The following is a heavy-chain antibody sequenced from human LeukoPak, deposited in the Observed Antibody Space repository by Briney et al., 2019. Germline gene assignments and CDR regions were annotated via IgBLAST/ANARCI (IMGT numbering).Heavy chain of an antibody. CDR2: IYYSGSS. Sequence: SSETLSLTCSVYGVTISGYYWSWIRQSPGKGLEWIGYIYYSGSSNYNPSLKSRLTISVDTSKNQFSLKMNSVTAADTAVYYCARREDNLNFVEPWGHGTLVTVSS. CDR3: ARREDNLNFVEP. V-gene: IGHV4-59*08. CDR1: GVTISGYY. J-gene: IGHJ5*02. D-gene: IGHD1-1*01.